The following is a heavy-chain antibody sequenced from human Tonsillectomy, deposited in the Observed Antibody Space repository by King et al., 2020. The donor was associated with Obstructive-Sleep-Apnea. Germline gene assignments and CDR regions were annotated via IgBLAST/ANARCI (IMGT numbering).Heavy chain of an antibody. CDR3: ARDIVVVTAINYYYYGMDV. CDR1: GYTFTSYG. Sequence: QLVQSGAEVKKPGASVKVSCKASGYTFTSYGISWVRQAPGQGLEWRGWISAYNGNTNYAPKLQGRVTMTTDTSTSTAYMELRSLRSDDTAVYYCARDIVVVTAINYYYYGMDVWGQGTTVTVSS. J-gene: IGHJ6*02. D-gene: IGHD2-21*02. V-gene: IGHV1-18*01. CDR2: ISAYNGNT.